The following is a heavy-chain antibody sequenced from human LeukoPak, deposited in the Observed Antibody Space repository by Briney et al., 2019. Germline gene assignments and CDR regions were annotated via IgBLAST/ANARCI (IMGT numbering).Heavy chain of an antibody. CDR2: ISSSSSYI. D-gene: IGHD2-2*01. Sequence: NPGGSLRLSCATSGFTFSSYSMNWVRQAPGKGLEWVSSISSSSSYIYYADSVEGRFTISRDNAKNSLYLQMNSLRAEDTAVYYCGVVPAATRSSWGQGTLVTVSS. CDR1: GFTFSSYS. V-gene: IGHV3-21*01. CDR3: GVVPAATRSS. J-gene: IGHJ4*02.